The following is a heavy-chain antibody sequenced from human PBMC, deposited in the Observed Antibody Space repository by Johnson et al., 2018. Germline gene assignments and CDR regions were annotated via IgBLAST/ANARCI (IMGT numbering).Heavy chain of an antibody. Sequence: QVQLVESGGGVVQXGRSLRLXCAASGFSFSSYGMHWVRQAPGKGLEWVALIWFDGSEEIYADSVKGRFTISRDNSKNMGYMQRNNLGGEDTAVYYCAGDWSVRRLDYWGQGTLVSVSS. D-gene: IGHD1-1*01. V-gene: IGHV3-33*01. CDR1: GFSFSSYG. J-gene: IGHJ4*02. CDR3: AGDWSVRRLDY. CDR2: IWFDGSEE.